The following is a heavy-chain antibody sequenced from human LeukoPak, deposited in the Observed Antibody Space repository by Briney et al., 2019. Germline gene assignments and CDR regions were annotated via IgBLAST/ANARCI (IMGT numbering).Heavy chain of an antibody. CDR1: GGSISSYY. CDR3: ARVLGYYDSSGYYGLDY. D-gene: IGHD3-22*01. J-gene: IGHJ4*02. Sequence: KPSETLSLTCTVSGGSISSYYWSWIRQPPGKGLEWIGYIYYSGSTNYNPSLKSRVTISVDTSKNQFSLKLSSVTAADTAVYYCARVLGYYDSSGYYGLDYWGQGTLVTVSS. V-gene: IGHV4-59*08. CDR2: IYYSGST.